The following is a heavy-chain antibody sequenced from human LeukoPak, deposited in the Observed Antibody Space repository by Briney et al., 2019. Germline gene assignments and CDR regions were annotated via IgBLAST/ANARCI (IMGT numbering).Heavy chain of an antibody. V-gene: IGHV3-74*01. Sequence: GGSLRLSCAASGFAFSSYWMLWVRQVPGKGLVWLSRINGDGSITTYADSVKGRFTISTDNAKNILYLQMNSLRAEDTGIYYCSRLQFDYWGQGILVTVSS. CDR1: GFAFSSYW. CDR3: SRLQFDY. J-gene: IGHJ4*02. CDR2: INGDGSIT.